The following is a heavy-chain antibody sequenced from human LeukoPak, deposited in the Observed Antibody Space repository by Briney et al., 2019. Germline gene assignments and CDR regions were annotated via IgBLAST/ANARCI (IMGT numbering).Heavy chain of an antibody. J-gene: IGHJ4*02. V-gene: IGHV1-18*01. CDR1: GYTFTSYG. Sequence: GASVKVSCKASGYTFTSYGISWVRQAPGQGLEWMGWISAYNGNTDYAQKLQGRVTMTTDTSTSTAYMELRSLRSGDTDVYYCARDTTVYYDSSGYIDYWGQGTLVTVSS. CDR3: ARDTTVYYDSSGYIDY. CDR2: ISAYNGNT. D-gene: IGHD3-22*01.